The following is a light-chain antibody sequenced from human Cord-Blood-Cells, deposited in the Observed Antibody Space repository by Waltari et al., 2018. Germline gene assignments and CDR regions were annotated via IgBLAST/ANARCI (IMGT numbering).Light chain of an antibody. CDR1: ALPKQY. CDR2: KDN. V-gene: IGLV3-25*03. Sequence: YELTQPPSVSVSPGQTARITCSGDALPKQYAYWYQQKPGQAPVLVIYKDNERPSGIPERFSGSSSGTTVTLTISGVQAEDEADYYCQSADSSGTYWVFGGGTKLTVL. J-gene: IGLJ3*02. CDR3: QSADSSGTYWV.